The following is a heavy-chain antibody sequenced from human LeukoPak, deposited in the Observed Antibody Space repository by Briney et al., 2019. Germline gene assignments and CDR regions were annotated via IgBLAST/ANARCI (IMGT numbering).Heavy chain of an antibody. CDR3: ARDLGPGYSSGIGLY. J-gene: IGHJ4*02. CDR1: GGTFSSYA. CDR2: IIPILGIA. D-gene: IGHD6-19*01. Sequence: SVKVFCKASGGTFSSYAISWVRQAPGQGLEWMGRIIPILGIANYAQKFQGRVTITADKSTSTAYMELSSLRSEDTAVYYCARDLGPGYSSGIGLYWGQGTLVTVSS. V-gene: IGHV1-69*04.